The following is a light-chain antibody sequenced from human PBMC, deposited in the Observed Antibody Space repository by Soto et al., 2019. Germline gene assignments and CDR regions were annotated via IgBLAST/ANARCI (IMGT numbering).Light chain of an antibody. CDR3: SSYTSSSTYV. J-gene: IGLJ1*01. Sequence: QSALTQPASVSGSPGQSITISCTGTSSDVGGYNYVSWYQKHPGKAPKLMIYEVSNRPSGVSNRFSGSKSDNTASLTISGLQAEDEADYYCSSYTSSSTYVFGTGTKLTVL. V-gene: IGLV2-14*01. CDR1: SSDVGGYNY. CDR2: EVS.